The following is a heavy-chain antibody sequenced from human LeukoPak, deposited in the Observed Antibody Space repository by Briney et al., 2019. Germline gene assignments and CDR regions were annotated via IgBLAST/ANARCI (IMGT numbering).Heavy chain of an antibody. CDR2: INAGNGNT. CDR1: GYTFTSYA. J-gene: IGHJ6*02. Sequence: GASVKVSCKASGYTFTSYAMHWVRQAPGQRLEWRGWINAGNGNTQYSQKLQGRVTITRDTSASTAYMELSSLRSEDTAVYYCVRDQKITFGGVIAPSVGLDVWGQGTTVTVS. CDR3: VRDQKITFGGVIAPSVGLDV. D-gene: IGHD3-16*02. V-gene: IGHV1-3*01.